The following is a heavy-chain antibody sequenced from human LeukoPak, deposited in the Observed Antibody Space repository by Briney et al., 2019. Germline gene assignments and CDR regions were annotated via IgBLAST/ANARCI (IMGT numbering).Heavy chain of an antibody. CDR2: ISGSGGST. J-gene: IGHJ4*02. Sequence: GGSLRLSCAASGFTFSSYAMSWVRQAPGKGLEWVSAISGSGGSTYYADSVKSRFTISRDNSKNTLYLQMNSLRAEDTAVYYCAKSNVFYYDSSGFDYWGQGTLVTVSS. V-gene: IGHV3-23*01. CDR3: AKSNVFYYDSSGFDY. D-gene: IGHD3-22*01. CDR1: GFTFSSYA.